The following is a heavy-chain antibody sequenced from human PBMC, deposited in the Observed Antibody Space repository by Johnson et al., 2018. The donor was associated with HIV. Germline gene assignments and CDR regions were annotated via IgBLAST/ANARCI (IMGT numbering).Heavy chain of an antibody. D-gene: IGHD6-13*01. CDR3: ARDQAYRSSWAFSFDI. CDR1: GFTFSSYA. Sequence: QVQLVESGGGVVQPGRSLRLSCAASGFTFSSYAMHWVRQAPGKGLEWVAVISYDGSNKYYADSVKGRFTISRDNSKNTLYLQMNSLRADYTAVYYCARDQAYRSSWAFSFDIWGQGTMVIVSS. CDR2: ISYDGSNK. V-gene: IGHV3-30-3*01. J-gene: IGHJ3*02.